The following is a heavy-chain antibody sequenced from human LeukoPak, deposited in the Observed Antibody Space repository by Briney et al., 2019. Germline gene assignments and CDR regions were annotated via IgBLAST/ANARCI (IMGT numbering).Heavy chain of an antibody. D-gene: IGHD6-13*01. CDR1: GYTFTGYY. V-gene: IGHV1-2*02. Sequence: ASVKVSCKASGYTFTGYYMHWVRQAPGQGLEWMGWINPNSGGTNYAQKFQGRVTMTRDTSISTAYMELSRLRSDDTAVYYCARDRPYSSSWGITYNWFDPWGQGTLVTVSS. J-gene: IGHJ5*02. CDR2: INPNSGGT. CDR3: ARDRPYSSSWGITYNWFDP.